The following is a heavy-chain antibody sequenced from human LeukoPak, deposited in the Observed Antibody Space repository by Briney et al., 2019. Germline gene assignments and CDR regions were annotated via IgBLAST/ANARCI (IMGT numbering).Heavy chain of an antibody. CDR1: GGSISGYY. Sequence: PSETLSLTCTVSGGSISGYYWSWIRQPPGKGLEWTGYIYYSGNTKYNPSLKSRVTISVDTSKNQFSLKVTSVTAADTAVYYCARHYSYYGSGTYFDSWGQGTLVTVSS. CDR3: ARHYSYYGSGTYFDS. CDR2: IYYSGNT. D-gene: IGHD3-10*01. J-gene: IGHJ4*02. V-gene: IGHV4-59*01.